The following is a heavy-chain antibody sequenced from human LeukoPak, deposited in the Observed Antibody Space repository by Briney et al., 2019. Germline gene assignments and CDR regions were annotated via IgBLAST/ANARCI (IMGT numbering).Heavy chain of an antibody. J-gene: IGHJ4*02. CDR3: ATGYGDYGGAY. V-gene: IGHV1-69-2*01. D-gene: IGHD4-17*01. Sequence: ASVKVSCKVSGYTFTDYYMHWVQQAPGKGLEWMGLVDPEGGESIYAEKFQGRVTITADTSTDTAYMELSSLRFDDTAVYYCATGYGDYGGAYWGQGTLVTVSS. CDR2: VDPEGGES. CDR1: GYTFTDYY.